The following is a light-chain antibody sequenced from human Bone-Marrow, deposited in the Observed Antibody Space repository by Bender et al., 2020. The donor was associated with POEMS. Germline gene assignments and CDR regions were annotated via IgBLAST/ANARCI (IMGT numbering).Light chain of an antibody. V-gene: IGLV1-44*01. CDR3: VAWDASLNGWV. CDR2: TNN. Sequence: QSVLTQPPSVSGTPGQRVTISCSGSGFNIGGYPVNWYQQLPGTAPRLLIYTNNERPSGVPDRFSGSKSGTSASLAITGLQSDDEASYFCVAWDASLNGWVFGGGTKLTVL. CDR1: GFNIGGYP. J-gene: IGLJ3*02.